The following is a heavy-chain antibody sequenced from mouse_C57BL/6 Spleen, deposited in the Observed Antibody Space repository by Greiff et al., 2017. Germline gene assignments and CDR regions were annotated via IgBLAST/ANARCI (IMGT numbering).Heavy chain of an antibody. CDR3: ARWDTTVVSPLDY. CDR1: GYTFTSYW. V-gene: IGHV1-64*01. J-gene: IGHJ2*01. Sequence: QVQLQQSGAELVKPGASVKLSCKASGYTFTSYWMHWMKQRPGQGLEWIGMIHPNSGSTNYNEKFKSKATLTVDKSSSTAYMQLSSLTSEDSAVYYCARWDTTVVSPLDYWGQGTTLTVSS. D-gene: IGHD1-1*01. CDR2: IHPNSGST.